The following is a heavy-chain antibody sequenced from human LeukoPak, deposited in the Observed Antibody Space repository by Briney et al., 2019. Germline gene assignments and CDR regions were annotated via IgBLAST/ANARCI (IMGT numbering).Heavy chain of an antibody. D-gene: IGHD2-8*02. CDR3: VRDPRTGPPGYFDY. Sequence: PGGSLRLSCVVSGFTFRSYPMHGVRQARGKGLEWVAVIGYDGVDTYYGDSVRGRFRISRDDSKNTLYLRMDSLRSEDTAVYYCVRDPRTGPPGYFDYWGQGTLVTVSS. CDR1: GFTFRSYP. CDR2: IGYDGVDT. V-gene: IGHV3-30-3*01. J-gene: IGHJ4*02.